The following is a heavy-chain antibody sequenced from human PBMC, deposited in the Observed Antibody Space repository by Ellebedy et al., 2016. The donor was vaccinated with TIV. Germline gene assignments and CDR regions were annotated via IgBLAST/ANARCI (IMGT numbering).Heavy chain of an antibody. CDR2: ISHSSLTI. V-gene: IGHV3-48*02. D-gene: IGHD7-27*01. CDR1: GFTFTSYS. J-gene: IGHJ3*02. CDR3: ARDMAWGNERVNDALDI. Sequence: GGSLRLSCAASGFTFTSYSMNWVRQAPGKGLEWVAYISHSSLTIYYADSVKSRFTVSRDNAKNSLYLQMSSLGDDDTAIYFCARDMAWGNERVNDALDIWGQGTMVTVSP.